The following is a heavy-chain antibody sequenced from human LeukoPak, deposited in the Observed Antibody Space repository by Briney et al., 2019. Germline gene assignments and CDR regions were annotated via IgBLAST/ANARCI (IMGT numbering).Heavy chain of an antibody. CDR1: GGTFSSYA. Sequence: SVKVSCKASGGTFSSYAISWVRQAPGQGLEWMGGIIPIFGTANYAQKFQGRVTITADESTSTAYMELNSLRSEDTAVYYCARDRQKRAGYSSGWYYYYMDVWGKGTTVTVSS. CDR3: ARDRQKRAGYSSGWYYYYMDV. J-gene: IGHJ6*03. D-gene: IGHD6-19*01. CDR2: IIPIFGTA. V-gene: IGHV1-69*13.